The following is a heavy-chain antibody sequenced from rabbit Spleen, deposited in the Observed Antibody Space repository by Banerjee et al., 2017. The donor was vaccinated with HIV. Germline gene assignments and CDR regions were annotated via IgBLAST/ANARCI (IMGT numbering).Heavy chain of an antibody. V-gene: IGHV1S45*01. CDR3: ARDTSSSFSSYGMDL. J-gene: IGHJ6*01. CDR1: GFSFSPTYY. Sequence: QEQLVESGGGLVQPGGSLTLTCTASGFSFSPTYYVCWVRQAPGKGLEWIACIYGGGGGITSYYPNWAKGRFTISKTSSTTVTLQVTRLTAADTATYFCARDTSSSFSSYGMDLWGQGTLVTVS. D-gene: IGHD1-1*01. CDR2: IYGGGGGITS.